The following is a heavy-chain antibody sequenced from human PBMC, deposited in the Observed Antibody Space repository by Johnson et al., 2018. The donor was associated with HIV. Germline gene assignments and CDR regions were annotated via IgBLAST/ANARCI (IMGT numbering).Heavy chain of an antibody. Sequence: QVQLVESGGGVVQPGRSLRLSCAASGFTFSSYAMHWVRQAPGKGLEWVAVISYDGSNKYYADSVKGRFTIPRENAKDSLYLQMDSLTAGDTAIYYCVRESLRRIPVPGPGDAAFDIWGQGTMVTVSS. V-gene: IGHV3-30*14. CDR1: GFTFSSYA. D-gene: IGHD6-19*01. CDR3: VRESLRRIPVPGPGDAAFDI. CDR2: ISYDGSNK. J-gene: IGHJ3*02.